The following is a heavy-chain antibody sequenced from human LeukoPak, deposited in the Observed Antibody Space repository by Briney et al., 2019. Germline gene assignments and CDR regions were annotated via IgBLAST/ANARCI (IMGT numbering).Heavy chain of an antibody. CDR1: GFRFDGYA. V-gene: IGHV3-9*01. D-gene: IGHD3-10*01. CDR3: VTDTYYGSGSHHPRRFDY. CDR2: ISWNSDSL. J-gene: IGHJ4*02. Sequence: QTGGSLRLSCAASGFRFDGYAMHGVRQAPGEGLEWVSGISWNSDSLGYADCVKGRFTISRDNAKNSLYLQMSSLRAEVTALYYCVTDTYYGSGSHHPRRFDYWGQGTLVTVSS.